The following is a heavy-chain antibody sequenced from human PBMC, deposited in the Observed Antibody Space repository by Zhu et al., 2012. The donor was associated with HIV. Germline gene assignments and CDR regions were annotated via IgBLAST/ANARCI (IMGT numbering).Heavy chain of an antibody. CDR2: NSDTWGR. Sequence: QVRLLESGPRLVKPSETLSLICTVSGGSISRLSWNWIRQPPGKGLEWIGYNSDTWGRMYSPSLKNRASISVDVSKNQISLDLNSVTAEDTAVYYCARWGADVTADVHAFDIWGQGIMVIVSS. CDR3: ARWGADVTADVHAFDI. D-gene: IGHD2-21*02. CDR1: GGSISRLS. J-gene: IGHJ3*02. V-gene: IGHV4-59*11.